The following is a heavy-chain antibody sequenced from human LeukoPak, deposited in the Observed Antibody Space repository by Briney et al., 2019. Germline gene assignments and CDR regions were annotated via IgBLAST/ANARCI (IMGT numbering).Heavy chain of an antibody. CDR1: GFTFSSYW. CDR2: INSDGSST. Sequence: GGSLRLSCAASGFTFSSYWMHWVRQAPGKGLVWVSRINSDGSSTSYADSVKGRFTISRDNAKNTLYLQMNSLRAEDTAVYYCASPGSGSGYYFDYWGRGTLVTVSS. J-gene: IGHJ4*02. CDR3: ASPGSGSGYYFDY. D-gene: IGHD3-10*01. V-gene: IGHV3-74*01.